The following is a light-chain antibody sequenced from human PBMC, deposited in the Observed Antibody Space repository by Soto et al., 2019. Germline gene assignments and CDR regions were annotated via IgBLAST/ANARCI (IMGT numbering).Light chain of an antibody. Sequence: EIVLTQSPGTLSLSPGERATLSCRASQSVSSSYLAWYQQKPGQAPRLLIYGASSRATGIPDRFSGSGSVTDFTLTVSRLEPEDFAVYYCQRYGSSPDTFGGGTKVEIK. CDR2: GAS. J-gene: IGKJ4*01. V-gene: IGKV3-20*01. CDR3: QRYGSSPDT. CDR1: QSVSSSY.